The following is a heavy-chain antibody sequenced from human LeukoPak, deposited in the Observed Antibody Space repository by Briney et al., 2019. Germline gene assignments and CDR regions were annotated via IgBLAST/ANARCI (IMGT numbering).Heavy chain of an antibody. J-gene: IGHJ4*02. CDR2: LSHDGGKK. V-gene: IGHV3-30-3*01. Sequence: RAPRLLCSASGFTFSSSSYHRGRQGSGQGVGGGAVLSHDGGKKYYADSVKGRFTISRDNSRNTLYLQMNSLRGEDTAVYYCARDLRGSDAYYFDYWGQGTLVTVSS. CDR3: ARDLRGSDAYYFDY. CDR1: GFTFSSSS. D-gene: IGHD3-10*01.